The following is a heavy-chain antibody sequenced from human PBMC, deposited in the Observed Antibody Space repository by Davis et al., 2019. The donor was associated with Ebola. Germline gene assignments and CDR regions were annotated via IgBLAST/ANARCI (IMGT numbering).Heavy chain of an antibody. J-gene: IGHJ4*02. CDR1: GFTFNNYA. Sequence: GESLKISCAASGFTFNNYAMSWVRQAPGKGLVYVSRISSDGGITSYADSVKGRFTISRDNAKSTLYLQMNSLTAEDTAVYYCVRTTYGAPEYWGQGTLVTVSS. V-gene: IGHV3-74*01. CDR2: ISSDGGIT. D-gene: IGHD4-17*01. CDR3: VRTTYGAPEY.